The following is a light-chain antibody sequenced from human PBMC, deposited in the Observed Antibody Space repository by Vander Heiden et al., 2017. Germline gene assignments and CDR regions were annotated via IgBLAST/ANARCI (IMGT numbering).Light chain of an antibody. V-gene: IGLV2-8*01. CDR2: EVS. CDR1: SSDVGGYNY. J-gene: IGLJ2*01. Sequence: QSALTQPPSASGSPGQSVTISCTGTSSDVGGYNYVSWYQQHPGKAPKLMIYEVSKRPSGVPDHFSGSKSGNTASLTVSGLQAEDEADYYCSSYAGSNTDVVFGGGTKLTVL. CDR3: SSYAGSNTDVV.